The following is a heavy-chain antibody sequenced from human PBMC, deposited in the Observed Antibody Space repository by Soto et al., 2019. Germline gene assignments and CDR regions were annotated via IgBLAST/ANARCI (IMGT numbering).Heavy chain of an antibody. CDR2: IYYSGST. D-gene: IGHD3-16*01. Sequence: SETLSLTCTVSGGSISSYYWSWIRQPPGKGLEWIGYIYYSGSTNYNPSLKSRVTISVDTSKNQFSLKLSSVTAADTAVYYCARLIDYPQYYYYYMDVWGKGTTVTVSS. J-gene: IGHJ6*03. CDR1: GGSISSYY. V-gene: IGHV4-59*08. CDR3: ARLIDYPQYYYYYMDV.